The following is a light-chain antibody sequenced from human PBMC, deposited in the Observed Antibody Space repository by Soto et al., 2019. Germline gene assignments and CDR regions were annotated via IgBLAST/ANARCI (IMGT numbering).Light chain of an antibody. CDR1: SGDIGSYNR. V-gene: IGLV2-14*01. Sequence: QSVLTQPASVSGSPGQSITISCTGTSGDIGSYNRVSWYQQHPGKAPKLIIYEVTDRPSGVSNRFSGSKSGNTASLTISGLQAEDEAEYYCSSYTNINTRACVFGTGTKGTAL. CDR2: EVT. J-gene: IGLJ1*01. CDR3: SSYTNINTRACV.